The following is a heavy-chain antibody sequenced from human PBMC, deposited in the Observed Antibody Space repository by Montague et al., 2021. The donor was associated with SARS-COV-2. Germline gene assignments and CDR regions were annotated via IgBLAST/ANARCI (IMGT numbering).Heavy chain of an antibody. J-gene: IGHJ5*02. Sequence: SETLSLTCTVSGGSINSSFWGWIRQPPGKGLEWIGYIYYRGSTNYNPSLETRVTISVDPSKNQFSLKLSSVTAADTAVYYCAREDRWNWFDPWAREPWSSAPQ. CDR3: AREDRWNWFDP. V-gene: IGHV4-59*01. D-gene: IGHD5-24*01. CDR1: GGSINSSF. CDR2: IYYRGST.